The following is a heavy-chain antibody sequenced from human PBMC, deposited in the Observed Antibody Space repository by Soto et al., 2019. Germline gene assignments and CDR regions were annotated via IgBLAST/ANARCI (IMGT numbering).Heavy chain of an antibody. CDR2: VYYSGST. D-gene: IGHD3-22*01. V-gene: IGHV4-30-4*01. Sequence: PSETLSLTCTVSGASTNNNDYYWSWIRQTPGKGLEWIGYVYYSGSTDYIPSLKSRLSMSIDKSQNQFTLKLNSVTAADTATYYCARESYFYEKWYFDLWGRGTLVTVSS. CDR3: ARESYFYEKWYFDL. CDR1: GASTNNNDYY. J-gene: IGHJ2*01.